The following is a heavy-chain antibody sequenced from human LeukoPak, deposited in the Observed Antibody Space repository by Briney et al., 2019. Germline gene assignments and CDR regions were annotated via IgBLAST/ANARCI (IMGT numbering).Heavy chain of an antibody. Sequence: GGSLRLSCAASGFTFSDYYMSWIRQAPGKGLEWVSAISGSGGSTYYADSVKGRFTISRDNSKNTLYLQMNSLRAEDTAVYYCARSSYSSSWYHVAMPTGAFDYWGQGTLVTVSS. CDR1: GFTFSDYY. J-gene: IGHJ4*02. V-gene: IGHV3-23*01. CDR2: ISGSGGST. D-gene: IGHD6-13*01. CDR3: ARSSYSSSWYHVAMPTGAFDY.